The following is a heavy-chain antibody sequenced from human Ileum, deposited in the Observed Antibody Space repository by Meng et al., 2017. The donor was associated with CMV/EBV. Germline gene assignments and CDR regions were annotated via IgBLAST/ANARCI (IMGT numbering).Heavy chain of an antibody. CDR3: ARFTDRLDIVVVPAAIPPRYGMDV. Sequence: GESLKISCKASGYTFTSYYMHWVRQAPGQGLEWMGIINPSGGSTSYAQKFQGRVTMTRDTSTSTVYMELSSLRSEDTAVYYCARFTDRLDIVVVPAAIPPRYGMDVWGQGTTVTVSS. D-gene: IGHD2-2*02. V-gene: IGHV1-46*01. CDR1: GYTFTSYY. CDR2: INPSGGST. J-gene: IGHJ6*02.